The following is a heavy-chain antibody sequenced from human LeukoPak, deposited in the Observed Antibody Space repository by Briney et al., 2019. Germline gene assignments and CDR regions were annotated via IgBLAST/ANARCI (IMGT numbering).Heavy chain of an antibody. J-gene: IGHJ5*02. CDR2: INTNTGNP. CDR1: GYTFTSYA. V-gene: IGHV7-4-1*02. CDR3: ARDWVPVQSNNWFDP. D-gene: IGHD4/OR15-4a*01. Sequence: ASVKVSCKASGYTFTSYAMNWVRQAPGQGLEWMGWINTNTGNPTYAQGFTGRFVFSLDTSVSTAYLQISSLKAEDTAVYYCARDWVPVQSNNWFDPWGQGTLVTVSS.